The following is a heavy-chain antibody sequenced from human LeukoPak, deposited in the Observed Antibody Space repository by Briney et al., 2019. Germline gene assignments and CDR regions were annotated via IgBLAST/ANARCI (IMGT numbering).Heavy chain of an antibody. CDR3: ARAGDIVVVPAATQFDY. V-gene: IGHV1-18*04. D-gene: IGHD2-2*01. Sequence: ASVKVSCKASGYTFTSYGISWVRQAPGQGPEWMGWISAYNGNTNYAQKLQGRVTMTTDTSTSTVYMELRSLRSDDTAVYYCARAGDIVVVPAATQFDYWGQGTLVTVSS. CDR1: GYTFTSYG. J-gene: IGHJ4*02. CDR2: ISAYNGNT.